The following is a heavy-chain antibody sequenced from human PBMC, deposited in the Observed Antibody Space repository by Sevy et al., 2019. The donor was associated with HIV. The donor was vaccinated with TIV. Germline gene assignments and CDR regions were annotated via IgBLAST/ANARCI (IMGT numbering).Heavy chain of an antibody. CDR2: ITPYNGNT. J-gene: IGHJ4*02. D-gene: IGHD2-21*01. V-gene: IGHV1-45*02. CDR1: GWTFTYRY. Sequence: ASVKVSCKASGWTFTYRYLHWLRQAPGQALEWMGWITPYNGNTNYAQRFKGRLSITRHNSLHTAYMDLSGPRSDDTAIYYCARSSLESDKDSYFESWGQGTLVTVSS. CDR3: ARSSLESDKDSYFES.